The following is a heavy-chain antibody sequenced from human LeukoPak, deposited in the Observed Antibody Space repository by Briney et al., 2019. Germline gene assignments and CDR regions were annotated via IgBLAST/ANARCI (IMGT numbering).Heavy chain of an antibody. Sequence: PGGSLRLSCAASGFTVSSNYMSWVRQAPGKGLEWIGSIYYSGSTYYNPSLKSRVTISVDTSKNQFSLKLSSVTAADTAVYYCASSRPYYYGSGSTFDYWGQGTLVTVSS. CDR1: GFTVSSNY. V-gene: IGHV4-39*07. J-gene: IGHJ4*02. CDR3: ASSRPYYYGSGSTFDY. CDR2: IYYSGST. D-gene: IGHD3-10*01.